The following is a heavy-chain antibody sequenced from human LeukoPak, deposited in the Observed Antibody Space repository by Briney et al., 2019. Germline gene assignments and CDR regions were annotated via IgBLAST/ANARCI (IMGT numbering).Heavy chain of an antibody. Sequence: TGGSLRLSCAASGFTFSSYAMSWVRQAPGKGLEWVSAISGSGGSTYYADSVKGRFTISRDNSKNTLYLQMNSLRAEDTAVYYCAKAIYYYDSSGYFREPYWGQGTLVTVSS. CDR2: ISGSGGST. V-gene: IGHV3-23*01. CDR1: GFTFSSYA. D-gene: IGHD3-22*01. CDR3: AKAIYYYDSSGYFREPY. J-gene: IGHJ4*02.